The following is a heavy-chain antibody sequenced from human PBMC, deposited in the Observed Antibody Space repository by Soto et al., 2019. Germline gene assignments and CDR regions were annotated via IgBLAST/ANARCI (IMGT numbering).Heavy chain of an antibody. CDR2: ISAYNGNT. J-gene: IGHJ5*02. CDR1: GYPFTSYG. D-gene: IGHD3-16*01. CDR3: ARVGIMIPFGGAQGFDP. V-gene: IGHV1-18*01. Sequence: GXSVKVSCKASGYPFTSYGIIWVRQAPGQGLEWMGWISAYNGNTNYAQKLQCRVTMTTDTSTSTAYMELRSLRSDDTAVYYCARVGIMIPFGGAQGFDPWGQGTLVTVSS.